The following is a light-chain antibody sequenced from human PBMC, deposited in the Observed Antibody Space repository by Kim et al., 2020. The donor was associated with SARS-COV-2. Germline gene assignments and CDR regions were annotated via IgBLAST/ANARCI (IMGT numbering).Light chain of an antibody. Sequence: GTLSLSPGDRATLSCRASQGVSNYLAWYQQKPGQVPRLLIYEASKRAAGIPARFSGSGSGTDFTLTISRLEPGDSAVYFCQQRGSFGQGTRLEIK. CDR3: QQRGS. CDR1: QGVSNY. J-gene: IGKJ5*01. V-gene: IGKV3-11*01. CDR2: EAS.